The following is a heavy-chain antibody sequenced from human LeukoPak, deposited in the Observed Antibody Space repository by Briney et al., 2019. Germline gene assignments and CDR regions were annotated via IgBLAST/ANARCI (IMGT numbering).Heavy chain of an antibody. D-gene: IGHD3-10*01. CDR1: GYTFTGYY. CDR2: INPNSGGT. CDR3: ARGPYGSGSYGMDV. V-gene: IGHV1-2*02. J-gene: IGHJ6*02. Sequence: GASVKVSCKASGYTFTGYYMHWVRQAPGQGLEWIGWINPNSGGTNYAQKFQGRVTMTRDTSISTAYMELSRLRSDDTAVYYCARGPYGSGSYGMDVWGQGTTVTVSS.